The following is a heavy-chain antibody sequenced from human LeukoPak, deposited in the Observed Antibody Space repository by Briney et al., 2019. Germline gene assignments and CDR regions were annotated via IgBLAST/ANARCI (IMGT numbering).Heavy chain of an antibody. V-gene: IGHV3-48*02. CDR3: ARDILTWGTEVD. Sequence: MSWXRXXXGXGLEWVSYISSSSSTIYYADSVKGRFTISRDNAKNSLYLQMNSLRDEDTAVYYCARDILTWGTEVDWGQGTLVTVSS. CDR2: ISSSSSTI. D-gene: IGHD1-1*01. J-gene: IGHJ4*02.